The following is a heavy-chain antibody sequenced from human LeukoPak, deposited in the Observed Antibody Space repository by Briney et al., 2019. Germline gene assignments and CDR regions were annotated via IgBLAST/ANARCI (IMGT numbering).Heavy chain of an antibody. Sequence: PGRSLRLSWAASGFTFSSYGMHWVRQAPGKGLEWVAVIWYDGSNKYYADSVKGRFTISRDNSKNTLYLQMNSLRAEDTAVYYCARDGREGPPAYCGGDRYNYYYGMDVWGQGTTVTVSS. V-gene: IGHV3-33*01. CDR1: GFTFSSYG. D-gene: IGHD2-21*02. CDR2: IWYDGSNK. J-gene: IGHJ6*02. CDR3: ARDGREGPPAYCGGDRYNYYYGMDV.